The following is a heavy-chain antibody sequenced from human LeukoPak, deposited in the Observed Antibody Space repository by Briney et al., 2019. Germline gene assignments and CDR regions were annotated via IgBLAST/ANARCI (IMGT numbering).Heavy chain of an antibody. CDR1: GFTFSNYW. Sequence: PGGSLRLSCAGSGFTFSNYWIHWVRQVPGKGLLWVSRIDSVGNRIVYADSVKGRFTISRDNAKNTVYLQMNSLRAEDTAVYYCAKPYGSGSNNKDFDYWGQGTLVTVSS. J-gene: IGHJ4*02. D-gene: IGHD3-10*01. CDR2: IDSVGNRI. V-gene: IGHV3-74*01. CDR3: AKPYGSGSNNKDFDY.